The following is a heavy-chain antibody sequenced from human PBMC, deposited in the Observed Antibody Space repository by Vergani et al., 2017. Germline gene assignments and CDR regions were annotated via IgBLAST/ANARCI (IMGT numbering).Heavy chain of an antibody. Sequence: QVQLQESGPGLVKPSETLSLTCTVSGGSISSYYWSWIRQPPGTGLAWIGYIYYSGSTNYNPSLKSRVTISVDTSKNQFSLKLSSVTAADTAVYYCARGEKRYDFWSGSDNWFDPWGQGTLVTVSS. CDR2: IYYSGST. D-gene: IGHD3-3*01. CDR1: GGSISSYY. J-gene: IGHJ5*02. CDR3: ARGEKRYDFWSGSDNWFDP. V-gene: IGHV4-59*01.